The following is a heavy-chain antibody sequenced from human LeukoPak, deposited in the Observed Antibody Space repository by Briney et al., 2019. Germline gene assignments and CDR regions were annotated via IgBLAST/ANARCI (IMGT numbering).Heavy chain of an antibody. CDR1: GFTFSSYS. Sequence: GGSLRLSCAASGFTFSSYSMNWVRQAPGKGLEWVSTISGSAGSTYYADAVKGRFTISRDNSKSTLYLQMNSLRADDTAVYYCAKALRTDYYYYMDVWGKGTTVTVSS. J-gene: IGHJ6*03. CDR2: ISGSAGST. V-gene: IGHV3-23*01. CDR3: AKALRTDYYYYMDV.